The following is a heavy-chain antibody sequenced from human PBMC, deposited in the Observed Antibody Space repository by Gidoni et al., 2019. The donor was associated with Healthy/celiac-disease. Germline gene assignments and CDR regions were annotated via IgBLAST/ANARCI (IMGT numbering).Heavy chain of an antibody. V-gene: IGHV4-39*01. CDR3: ARQNYDYVWGSYRLKHNDAFDI. Sequence: QLQLQESGPGLVKPSETLSLTCTVSGGSISSNNYYWGWIRQPPGKGLEWIGSIYYTGSTYYNPSLKSRVTISVDTSKNQFSLNLSSVTAADTAVYYCARQNYDYVWGSYRLKHNDAFDIWGQGTLVTVSS. D-gene: IGHD3-16*02. CDR1: GGSISSNNYY. J-gene: IGHJ3*02. CDR2: IYYTGST.